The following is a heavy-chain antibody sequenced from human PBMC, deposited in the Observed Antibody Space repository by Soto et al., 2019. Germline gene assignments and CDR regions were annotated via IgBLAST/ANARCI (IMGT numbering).Heavy chain of an antibody. V-gene: IGHV2-5*02. CDR2: IYWDDDK. CDR3: ARIGQEFGEFLYYFDY. Sequence: SGPTLVNPTQTLTLTCTFSGFSLSTSGVGVGWIRQPPGKALEWLALIYWDDDKSYSTSLKSRLTITKDTSKSQVVLTMTNMDPVDTATYYCARIGQEFGEFLYYFDYWGQGTLVTVSS. D-gene: IGHD3-10*01. CDR1: GFSLSTSGVG. J-gene: IGHJ4*02.